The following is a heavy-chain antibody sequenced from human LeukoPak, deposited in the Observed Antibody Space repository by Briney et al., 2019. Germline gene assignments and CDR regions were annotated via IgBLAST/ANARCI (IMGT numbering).Heavy chain of an antibody. D-gene: IGHD3-3*01. CDR3: QSRFLEWLLDY. Sequence: SETLFLTCAVYGGSFSGYYWSWIRQPPGKGLEWIGEINHSGSTNYNPSLKSRVTISVDTSKNQFSLKLNSVTAADTAMYYCQSRFLEWLLDYWGQGTLVTVTS. CDR1: GGSFSGYY. V-gene: IGHV4-34*01. J-gene: IGHJ4*02. CDR2: INHSGST.